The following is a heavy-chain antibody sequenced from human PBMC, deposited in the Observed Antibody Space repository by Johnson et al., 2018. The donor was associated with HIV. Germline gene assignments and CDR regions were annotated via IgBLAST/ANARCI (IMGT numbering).Heavy chain of an antibody. J-gene: IGHJ3*02. V-gene: IGHV3-7*01. CDR2: INQEGGGK. CDR3: ARERNMIVVDEDAFDI. CDR1: GFTFRNFW. Sequence: MLLVESGGGLVQPGASLRLSCAASGFTFRNFWMNWVRQAPGKGLVWVANINQEGGGKYYVDSVKGRFTISRDNAKNSLYLQMNNLRAEDTAVYYCARERNMIVVDEDAFDIWGQGTMVTVSS. D-gene: IGHD3-22*01.